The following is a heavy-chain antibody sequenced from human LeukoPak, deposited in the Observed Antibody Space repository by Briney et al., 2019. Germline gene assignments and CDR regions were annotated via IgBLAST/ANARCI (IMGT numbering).Heavy chain of an antibody. D-gene: IGHD6-19*01. CDR2: TYYRSKWYN. J-gene: IGHJ4*02. CDR1: GDSVSSKNGA. Sequence: SQTLSLTCVVSGDSVSSKNGAWNWIRQSPSIGLEWLGRTYYRSKWYNDYAESMEGRMTISQDTSKNQYSLHLNSVTPDDTAVYYCARDFGTTGWHTFDYWGQGTLVTVSS. V-gene: IGHV6-1*01. CDR3: ARDFGTTGWHTFDY.